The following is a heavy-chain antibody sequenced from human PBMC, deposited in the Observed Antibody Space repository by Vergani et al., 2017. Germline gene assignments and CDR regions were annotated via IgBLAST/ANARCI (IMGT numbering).Heavy chain of an antibody. CDR2: FDPEDGET. J-gene: IGHJ4*02. Sequence: QVQLVQSGAEVKKPGASVKVSCKVSGYTLTELSMHWVRQAPGKGLEWMGGFDPEDGETIYAQKFQGRVTMTEETSTDTAYMELSSLRSEDTAVYYCATGGKNPNSGSFDYWGQGTLVTVSS. V-gene: IGHV1-24*01. D-gene: IGHD3-10*01. CDR3: ATGGKNPNSGSFDY. CDR1: GYTLTELS.